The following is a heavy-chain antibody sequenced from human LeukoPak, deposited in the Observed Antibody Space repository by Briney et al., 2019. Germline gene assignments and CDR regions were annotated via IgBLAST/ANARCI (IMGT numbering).Heavy chain of an antibody. Sequence: GSLRLSCAASGFTFSSYSMNWVRQAPGKGLEWVSSISSSSSYIYYADSVKGRFTISRDNAKNSLYLQMNSLRAEDTAVYYCARKAETTVTTGYWGQGTLVTVSS. J-gene: IGHJ4*02. CDR1: GFTFSSYS. D-gene: IGHD4-17*01. CDR2: ISSSSSYI. V-gene: IGHV3-21*01. CDR3: ARKAETTVTTGY.